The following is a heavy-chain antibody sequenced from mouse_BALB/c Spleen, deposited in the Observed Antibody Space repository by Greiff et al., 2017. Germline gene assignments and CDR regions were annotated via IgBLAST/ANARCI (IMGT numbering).Heavy chain of an antibody. J-gene: IGHJ3*01. V-gene: IGHV3-6*02. CDR2: ISYDGSN. Sequence: DVKLVESGPGLVKPSQSLSLTCSVTGYSITSGYYWNWIRQFPGNKLEWMGYISYDGSNNYNPSLKNRISITRDTSKNQFFLKLNSVTTEDTATYYCARGIITTGWFAYWGQGTLVTVSA. CDR1: GYSITSGYY. D-gene: IGHD1-1*01. CDR3: ARGIITTGWFAY.